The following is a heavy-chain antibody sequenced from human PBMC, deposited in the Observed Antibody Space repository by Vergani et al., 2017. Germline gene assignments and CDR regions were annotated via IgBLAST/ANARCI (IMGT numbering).Heavy chain of an antibody. D-gene: IGHD2-15*01. V-gene: IGHV1-69*12. Sequence: QVQLVQSGAEVKKPGSSVKVSCMASGGTFSSYAISWVRQAPGQGIVWMGGIITIFGTANYAQKFQGRVTITADEFTSTAYMELTSLRSEDTAVYYCAGDCSGGSWYSYGLDVWGQGTTITVSS. CDR3: AGDCSGGSWYSYGLDV. CDR1: GGTFSSYA. J-gene: IGHJ6*02. CDR2: IITIFGTA.